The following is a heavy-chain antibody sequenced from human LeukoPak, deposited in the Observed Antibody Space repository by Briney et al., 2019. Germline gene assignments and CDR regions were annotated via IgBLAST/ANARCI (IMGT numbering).Heavy chain of an antibody. J-gene: IGHJ5*02. V-gene: IGHV4-39*07. CDR3: AKAILPNNWFDP. CDR1: GGSISSSSYY. CDR2: IYYSGST. Sequence: SETLSLTCTVSGGSISSSSYYWGWIRQPPGKGLEWIGSIYYSGSTYYNPSLKSRVTISVDTSKNQFSLKLSSVTAADTAVYYCAKAILPNNWFDPWGQGTLVTVSS.